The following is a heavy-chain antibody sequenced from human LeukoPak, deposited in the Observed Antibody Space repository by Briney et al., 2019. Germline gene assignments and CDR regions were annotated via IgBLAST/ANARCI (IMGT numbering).Heavy chain of an antibody. V-gene: IGHV3-23*01. CDR1: GFTFSTYA. CDR2: IRGSGDGK. J-gene: IGHJ1*01. D-gene: IGHD4-17*01. Sequence: GGSLRLSCAASGFTFSTYAMVWVRQGPGKGLEWVSAIRGSGDGKYYADSVKGRFTISRDNSKNMLYLQMNSLRDDDTAVYYCGRDPNGDYVGAFSFQRWGQGTLVTVSS. CDR3: GRDPNGDYVGAFSFQR.